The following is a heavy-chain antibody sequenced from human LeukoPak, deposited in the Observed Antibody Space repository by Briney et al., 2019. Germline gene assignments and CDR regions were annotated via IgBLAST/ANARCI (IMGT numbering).Heavy chain of an antibody. Sequence: GGSLRLSCAASGFTFSIYSMNWVRQAPGKGLEWVSYISSSSSTIHYADSVKGRFTISRDNAKNSLYLQMNSLRAEDTAVYYCASLVSPNDYWGQGTLVTVSS. CDR2: ISSSSSTI. D-gene: IGHD6-6*01. V-gene: IGHV3-48*04. J-gene: IGHJ4*02. CDR3: ASLVSPNDY. CDR1: GFTFSIYS.